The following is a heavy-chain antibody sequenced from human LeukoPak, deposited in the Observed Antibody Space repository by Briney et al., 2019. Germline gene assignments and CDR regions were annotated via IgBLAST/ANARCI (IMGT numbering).Heavy chain of an antibody. Sequence: SETLSLTCTVSGDSNSAYYWSWIRQSPGKGLEWIGYIYHTGGTTYNPSLKSRVTISVDTSKSQFSLKLTSVTAADTAVYYCAKEGLAGGFDPWGQGTLVTVSS. CDR3: AKEGLAGGFDP. V-gene: IGHV4-59*01. D-gene: IGHD3-10*01. CDR2: IYHTGGT. J-gene: IGHJ5*02. CDR1: GDSNSAYY.